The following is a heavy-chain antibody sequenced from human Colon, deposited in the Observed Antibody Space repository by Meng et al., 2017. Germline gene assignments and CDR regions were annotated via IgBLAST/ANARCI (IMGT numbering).Heavy chain of an antibody. CDR1: GFTFSDYY. V-gene: IGHV3-11*01. Sequence: GESLKISCAASGFTFSDYYMSWIRQAPGKGLEWVSYISSSGSTIYYADSVKGRFTISRDNAKNSLYLQMNSLRAEDTAVYYCAIDYGDYEVDYWGQGTLVTGSS. CDR3: AIDYGDYEVDY. CDR2: ISSSGSTI. D-gene: IGHD4-17*01. J-gene: IGHJ4*02.